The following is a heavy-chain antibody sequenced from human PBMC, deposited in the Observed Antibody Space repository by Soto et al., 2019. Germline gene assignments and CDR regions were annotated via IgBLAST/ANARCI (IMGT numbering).Heavy chain of an antibody. J-gene: IGHJ4*02. CDR3: ARGLGHDFDY. V-gene: IGHV4-34*01. CDR2: INHSGST. CDR1: GGSFSGYY. Sequence: PLETLSLTCAVYGGSFSGYYWSWIRQPPGKGLEWIGEINHSGSTNYNPSLKSRVTISVDTSKNQFSLKLSSVTAADTAVYYCARGLGHDFDYWGQGTLVTVSS. D-gene: IGHD7-27*01.